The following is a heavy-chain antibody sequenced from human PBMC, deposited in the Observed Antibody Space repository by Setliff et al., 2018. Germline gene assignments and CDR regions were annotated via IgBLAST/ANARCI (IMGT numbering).Heavy chain of an antibody. J-gene: IGHJ2*01. CDR2: KSNRGDT. CDR3: ARAVDSSGYFPFWYFDL. V-gene: IGHV4-59*01. Sequence: SETLSLTCTVSGGSIGSSFWNWIRQSPGKGLEWIGYKSNRGDTNSNPSLRSRLTMSVDTSKSQFSLNLTSVTAADTAVYFCARAVDSSGYFPFWYFDLWGRGTLVTVSS. D-gene: IGHD3-22*01. CDR1: GGSIGSSF.